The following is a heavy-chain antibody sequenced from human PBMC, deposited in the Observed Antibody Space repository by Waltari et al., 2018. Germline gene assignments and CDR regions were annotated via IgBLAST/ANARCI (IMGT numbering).Heavy chain of an antibody. D-gene: IGHD3-22*01. CDR2: IKQDGSEK. CDR3: ARGGREYYYDSSATWDWFDP. J-gene: IGHJ5*02. CDR1: GFTFSSYW. V-gene: IGHV3-7*03. Sequence: EVQLVESGGGLVQPGGSLRLSCAASGFTFSSYWMSWVRQAPGKGLEWVANIKQDGSEKYYVDSVKGRFTISRDNAKNSLYLKMNSLRAEDTAVYYCARGGREYYYDSSATWDWFDPWGQGTLVTVSS.